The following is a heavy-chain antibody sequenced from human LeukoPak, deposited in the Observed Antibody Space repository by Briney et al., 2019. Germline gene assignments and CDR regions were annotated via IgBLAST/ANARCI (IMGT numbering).Heavy chain of an antibody. CDR1: GASIRSYY. V-gene: IGHV4-59*08. Sequence: PSETLSLTCSVSGASIRSYYWTWIRQSLGKGLEWIGSIYYTGDTNCSPSLKSRVTLSLDTSNNQVFLNLSYVTAADTAVYYCARHPKLGKYNWFAPWGQGLLVT. CDR2: IYYTGDT. J-gene: IGHJ5*02. CDR3: ARHPKLGKYNWFAP. D-gene: IGHD3-16*01.